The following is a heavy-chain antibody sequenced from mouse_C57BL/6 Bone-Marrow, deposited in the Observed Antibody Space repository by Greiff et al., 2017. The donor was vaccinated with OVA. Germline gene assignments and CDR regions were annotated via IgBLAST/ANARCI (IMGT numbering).Heavy chain of an antibody. J-gene: IGHJ2*01. CDR1: GYTFTSYT. CDR3: ARGYYFDY. Sequence: VKLVESGADLARPGASVKMSCKASGYTFTSYTMHWVKQRPGQGLEWIGYIDPSSDYTKYNQKFKDKATLTADKSSSTAYMQLSSLTSEDSAVYYCARGYYFDYWGQGTTLTVSS. CDR2: IDPSSDYT. V-gene: IGHV1-4*01.